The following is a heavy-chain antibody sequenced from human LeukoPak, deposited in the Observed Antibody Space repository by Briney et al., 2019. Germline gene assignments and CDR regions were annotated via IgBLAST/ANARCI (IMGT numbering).Heavy chain of an antibody. Sequence: ASVNVSCKASGYTFTSYDINWVRQATGQGLEWMGWMNPNSGNTGYAQKFQGRVTMTRNTSISTAYMELSSLRSEDTAVYYCARDARGLSSTSSTPDGMDVWGQGTTVTVSS. V-gene: IGHV1-8*01. D-gene: IGHD2-2*01. CDR3: ARDARGLSSTSSTPDGMDV. CDR2: MNPNSGNT. J-gene: IGHJ6*02. CDR1: GYTFTSYD.